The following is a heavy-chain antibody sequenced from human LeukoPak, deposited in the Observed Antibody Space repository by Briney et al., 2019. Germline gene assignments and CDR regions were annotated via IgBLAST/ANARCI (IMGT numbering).Heavy chain of an antibody. J-gene: IGHJ4*02. Sequence: GGSLRLSCAASGFTFSSYGMHWVRQAPGKGLEWVAFIRYDGSNKYYADSVKGRFTISRDNSKNTLYLQMNSLRAEDTAVYYCAKDRPEYYYDSSGYFDYWGQGTLVTVSS. D-gene: IGHD3-22*01. CDR2: IRYDGSNK. CDR3: AKDRPEYYYDSSGYFDY. V-gene: IGHV3-30*02. CDR1: GFTFSSYG.